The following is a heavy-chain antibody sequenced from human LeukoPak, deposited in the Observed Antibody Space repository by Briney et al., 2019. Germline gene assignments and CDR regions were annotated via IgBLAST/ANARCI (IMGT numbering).Heavy chain of an antibody. J-gene: IGHJ4*02. D-gene: IGHD3-22*01. CDR3: ARGLVHDTSGYYSDY. CDR2: INSDGSST. Sequence: GGSLRLSCAASGFTFSAFWMHWVRQAPGKGLVWVSRINSDGSSTTYADSVKGRFTVSRDNAKNTLYLQMDSLRAEDSAVYYCARGLVHDTSGYYSDYWGQGILVTVSS. CDR1: GFTFSAFW. V-gene: IGHV3-74*01.